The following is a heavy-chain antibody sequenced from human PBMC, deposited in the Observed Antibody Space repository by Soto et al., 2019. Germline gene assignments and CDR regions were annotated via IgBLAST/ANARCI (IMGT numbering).Heavy chain of an antibody. Sequence: ASVKVSCKASGYTFTGHYMHWVRQAPGQGLEWMGWINPNSGGTNYAQKFQGRVTMTRDTSISTAYMELSRLRSDDTAVYYCARDRHIVVVTGYYGMDVWGQGTTVTVSS. CDR3: ARDRHIVVVTGYYGMDV. CDR1: GYTFTGHY. D-gene: IGHD2-21*02. CDR2: INPNSGGT. V-gene: IGHV1-2*02. J-gene: IGHJ6*02.